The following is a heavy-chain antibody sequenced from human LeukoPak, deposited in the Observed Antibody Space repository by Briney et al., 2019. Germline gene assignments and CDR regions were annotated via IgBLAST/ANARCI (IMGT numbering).Heavy chain of an antibody. J-gene: IGHJ4*02. CDR2: INTNTGNP. CDR3: AREGYSSGWWSSDY. CDR1: GYTFTSYA. D-gene: IGHD6-19*01. Sequence: ASVKVSCKASGYTFTSYARNWVRQAPGQGLEWMGWINTNTGNPTYAQGFTGRFVFSLDTSVSTAYLQISSLKAEDTAVYYCAREGYSSGWWSSDYWGQGTLVTVSS. V-gene: IGHV7-4-1*02.